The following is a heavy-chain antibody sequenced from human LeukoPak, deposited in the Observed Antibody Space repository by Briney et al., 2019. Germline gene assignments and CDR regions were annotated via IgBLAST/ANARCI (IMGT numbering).Heavy chain of an antibody. Sequence: GASVKVSCKASGYTFTSYGISWLRQAPGQGLEWMGWISAHNGNTNYAQKLQGRVTMTTDTSTSTAYMELRSLRSDDTAVYYCARDDTIFGVRYFDYWGQGTLVTVSS. CDR1: GYTFTSYG. D-gene: IGHD3-3*01. CDR3: ARDDTIFGVRYFDY. J-gene: IGHJ4*02. V-gene: IGHV1-18*01. CDR2: ISAHNGNT.